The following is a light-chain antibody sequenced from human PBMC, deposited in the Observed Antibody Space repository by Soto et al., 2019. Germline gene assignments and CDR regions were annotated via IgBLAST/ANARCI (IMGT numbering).Light chain of an antibody. CDR1: STYFGTYNY. V-gene: IGLV2-11*01. CDR3: CSYAHSFTPVV. Sequence: QSALTQPRSVSGSPGQSVTISCTATSTYFGTYNYVSWYQQHPGKAPKLILYDVSKRASGVPGRFSGSQSGDTASLIISGLQAEDEGDYYCCSYAHSFTPVVFGGGTQLTVL. CDR2: DVS. J-gene: IGLJ2*01.